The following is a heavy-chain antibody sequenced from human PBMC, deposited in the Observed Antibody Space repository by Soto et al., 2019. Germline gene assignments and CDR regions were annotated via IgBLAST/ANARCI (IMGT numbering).Heavy chain of an antibody. D-gene: IGHD1-26*01. CDR1: GGRRSSYG. CDR3: AKDFGGYYDSLGSPDY. J-gene: IGHJ4*02. Sequence: GGSMRLCCAAAGGRRSSYGRHWVRQAPGKGLEWVAVISYDGNTEYYGDSVKGRFTISRDKSENTLYLQMNSLRAEDTAVYYCAKDFGGYYDSLGSPDYWGQGTLVTVSS. V-gene: IGHV3-30*18. CDR2: ISYDGNTE.